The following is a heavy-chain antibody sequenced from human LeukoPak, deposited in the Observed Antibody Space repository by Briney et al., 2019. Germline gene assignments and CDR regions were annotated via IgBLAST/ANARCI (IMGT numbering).Heavy chain of an antibody. CDR1: GYTFTGYY. D-gene: IGHD1-26*01. Sequence: ASVKVSCKASGYTFTGYYMYWERHAPGQGLEWMGWINPNSGVTEYVQNFQGRVTMTRDTSISTAYMELSRLRSDDTAVYYCARGGQLGYSGNYFHYWGQGTLVTVSS. J-gene: IGHJ4*02. CDR2: INPNSGVT. CDR3: ARGGQLGYSGNYFHY. V-gene: IGHV1-2*02.